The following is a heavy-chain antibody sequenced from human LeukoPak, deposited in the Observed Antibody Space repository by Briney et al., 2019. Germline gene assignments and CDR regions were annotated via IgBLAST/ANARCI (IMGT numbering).Heavy chain of an antibody. J-gene: IGHJ3*02. CDR2: ISAYNGNT. CDR3: ARGDCSSTSCYTVDAFDI. D-gene: IGHD2-2*02. CDR1: GYTFTSYG. Sequence: ASVKVSCKASGYTFTSYGISWVRQAPGQGLEWMGWISAYNGNTNYAQKLQGRVTMTTDTSTSTAYMELRSLRSDDTAVYYCARGDCSSTSCYTVDAFDIWGQGTMVTVSS. V-gene: IGHV1-18*01.